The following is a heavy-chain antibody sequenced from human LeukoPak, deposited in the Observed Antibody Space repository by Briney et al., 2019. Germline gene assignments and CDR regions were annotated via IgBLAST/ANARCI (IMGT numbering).Heavy chain of an antibody. Sequence: DPGGSLRLSCVGSGFLFSTYGMHWVRQAPGKGLEWVAVISYDGNDKYSADSIKGRFTISRDISKNTLYLQMNSLRTEDTAIYYCARDLAMGALDFDYWGQGTLVTVSS. CDR2: ISYDGNDK. D-gene: IGHD3-16*01. CDR1: GFLFSTYG. J-gene: IGHJ4*01. V-gene: IGHV3-30*03. CDR3: ARDLAMGALDFDY.